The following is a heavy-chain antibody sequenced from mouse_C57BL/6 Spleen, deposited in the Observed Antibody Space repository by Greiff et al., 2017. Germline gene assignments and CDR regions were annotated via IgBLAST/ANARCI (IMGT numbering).Heavy chain of an antibody. CDR2: IFPGSGST. Sequence: QVQLQESGAELMKPGASVKLSCKATGYTFTGYWIQWVKQRPGHGLEWIGEIFPGSGSTNYNDKFKGKATFTADTSSNTAYMQLSSLTTEASAFDYSAWYYGSAHDLDDWGQGTTVTVSS. V-gene: IGHV1-9*01. CDR3: AWYYGSAHDLDD. D-gene: IGHD2-2*01. CDR1: GYTFTGYW. J-gene: IGHJ1*01.